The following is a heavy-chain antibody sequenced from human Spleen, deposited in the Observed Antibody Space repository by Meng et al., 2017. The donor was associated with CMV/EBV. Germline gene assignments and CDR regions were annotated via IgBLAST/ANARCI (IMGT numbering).Heavy chain of an antibody. V-gene: IGHV3-74*01. J-gene: IGHJ6*02. D-gene: IGHD3-3*01. CDR2: INSDGSST. CDR3: ARDKRSIRFLEWLPGTYYYYGMDV. CDR1: GFTFSSYW. Sequence: GEPLKISCAASGFTFSSYWMHWVRQAPGKGLVWVSRINSDGSSTSYADSVKGRFTISRDNAKNTLYLQMNSLRAEDTAVYYCARDKRSIRFLEWLPGTYYYYGMDVWGQGTTVTVSS.